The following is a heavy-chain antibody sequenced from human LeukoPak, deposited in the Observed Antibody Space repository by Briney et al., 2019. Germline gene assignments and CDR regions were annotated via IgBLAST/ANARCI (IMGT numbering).Heavy chain of an antibody. CDR1: GFTFSSYA. J-gene: IGHJ4*01. Sequence: GGSLRLSCAASGFTFSSYAMSWVRQAPGKGLEWVAFIRYDGSNKYYADSVKGRFTISRDNSKNTLYLQMNSLRVEDTAVYYCARDGTAAGLYFDLWGQGTLVTVSS. V-gene: IGHV3-30*02. CDR3: ARDGTAAGLYFDL. CDR2: IRYDGSNK. D-gene: IGHD6-13*01.